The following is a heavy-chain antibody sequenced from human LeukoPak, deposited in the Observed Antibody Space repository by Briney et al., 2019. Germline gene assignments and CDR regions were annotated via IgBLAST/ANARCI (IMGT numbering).Heavy chain of an antibody. CDR2: INSDETRT. Sequence: PGGSLRLSCAASGFTFSSYAMHWVRHAPGKGLVWVSRINSDETRTNFADSVKGRFTISRDNAKNTLYLQMNSLRAEDTAVYYCARSTDSWTNYYGMDVWGQGTTVTVSS. CDR1: GFTFSSYA. CDR3: ARSTDSWTNYYGMDV. D-gene: IGHD3/OR15-3a*01. V-gene: IGHV3-74*01. J-gene: IGHJ6*02.